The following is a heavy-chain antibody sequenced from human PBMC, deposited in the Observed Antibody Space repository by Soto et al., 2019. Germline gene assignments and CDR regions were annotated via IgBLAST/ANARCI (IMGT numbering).Heavy chain of an antibody. Sequence: EVRLLESGGGLAQPGGSRRLSCAASGFTFSSSAMNWVRQAPGKGLEWVSSIRVGGGDTFYADSVRGRFTVSRDISGKTLYLQMNSLRAEDTAIYYCAKCSVRTVRTSGWCNWFDPWGQGTLVTVSS. D-gene: IGHD6-19*01. V-gene: IGHV3-23*01. CDR3: AKCSVRTVRTSGWCNWFDP. J-gene: IGHJ5*02. CDR2: IRVGGGDT. CDR1: GFTFSSSA.